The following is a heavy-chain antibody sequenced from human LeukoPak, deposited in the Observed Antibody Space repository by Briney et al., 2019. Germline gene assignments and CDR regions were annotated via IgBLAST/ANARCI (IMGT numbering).Heavy chain of an antibody. Sequence: SGGSLTLSCAASAFTFSNYATSWVRQAPGKGLEWDSGIFGSRSGNTYYADYVKGRFTISRDDSKSTLYLKMNSLGAGDTAVYYCAKDHLDRSGYPYFDSWGQGVLVTVSS. J-gene: IGHJ4*02. CDR2: IFGSRSGNT. CDR3: AKDHLDRSGYPYFDS. V-gene: IGHV3-23*01. CDR1: AFTFSNYA. D-gene: IGHD3-22*01.